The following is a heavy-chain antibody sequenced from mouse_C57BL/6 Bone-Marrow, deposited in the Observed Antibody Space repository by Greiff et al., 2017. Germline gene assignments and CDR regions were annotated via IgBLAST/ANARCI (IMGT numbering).Heavy chain of an antibody. Sequence: VQLQQSGAELARPGASVKMSCKASGYTFTSSTMHWVKQRPGQGLEWIGYINPSSGYTKYNQKFKDKATLTADKSSSTAYMQLSSLTSEDSAVXECARSHLIYYYDSSIAWFAYWGQGTLVTVSA. J-gene: IGHJ3*01. CDR2: INPSSGYT. CDR3: ARSHLIYYYDSSIAWFAY. CDR1: GYTFTSST. V-gene: IGHV1-4*01. D-gene: IGHD1-1*01.